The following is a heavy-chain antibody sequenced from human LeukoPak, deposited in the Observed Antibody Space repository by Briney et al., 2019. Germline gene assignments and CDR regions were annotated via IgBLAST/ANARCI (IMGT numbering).Heavy chain of an antibody. CDR3: ARGPATWYSSGWYSFDY. CDR1: GFTFSSYA. D-gene: IGHD6-19*01. V-gene: IGHV3-53*01. CDR2: IYSGGST. J-gene: IGHJ4*02. Sequence: GGSLRLSCAASGFTFSSYAMSWVRQAPGKGLEWVSVIYSGGSTYYADSVKGRFTISRDNSKNTLYLQMNSLRAEDTAVYYCARGPATWYSSGWYSFDYWGQGTLVTVSS.